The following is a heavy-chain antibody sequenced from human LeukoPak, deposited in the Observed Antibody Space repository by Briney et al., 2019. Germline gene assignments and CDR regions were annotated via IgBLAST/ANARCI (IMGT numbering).Heavy chain of an antibody. CDR1: GGSFSGYY. Sequence: PSETLSLTCAVYGGSFSGYYWSWIRQPPGKGLEWIGEINHSGSTNYNPSLKSRVTISVDTSKNQFSLKLRSVTAADTAVYYCAREVVAAAGTVDYWGQGTLVTVSS. J-gene: IGHJ4*02. D-gene: IGHD6-13*01. CDR3: AREVVAAAGTVDY. CDR2: INHSGST. V-gene: IGHV4-34*01.